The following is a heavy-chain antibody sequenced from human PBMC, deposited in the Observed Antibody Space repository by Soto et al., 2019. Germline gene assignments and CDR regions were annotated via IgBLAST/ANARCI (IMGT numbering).Heavy chain of an antibody. CDR2: INTKTGGT. CDR3: ARELGEGWLLFDALDV. J-gene: IGHJ3*01. CDR1: GYTFIGYS. V-gene: IGHV1-2*02. D-gene: IGHD3-16*01. Sequence: QMQLVQSGAEVKKPGASVKVSCKASGYTFIGYSIHWVRQAAGQGLQWLGWINTKTGGTSYALNSHGSVTMTSDTSISTVNMDLTSLPSHDTAGYYLARELGEGWLLFDALDVWGLVTLVTLSS.